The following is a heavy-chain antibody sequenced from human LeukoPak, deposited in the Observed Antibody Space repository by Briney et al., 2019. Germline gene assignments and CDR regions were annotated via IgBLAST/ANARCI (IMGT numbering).Heavy chain of an antibody. Sequence: PSQTLSLTCTVSGGSISSGDYYWSWIRQPPGKGLEWIGYIYYSGSTYYNPSLKSRVTISVDTSKNQFSLKLSSVTAADTAVYYCASGGGGLGYLRYFDPGTDYMDVWGKGTTVAVSS. J-gene: IGHJ6*03. CDR2: IYYSGST. CDR1: GGSISSGDYY. D-gene: IGHD3-9*01. CDR3: ASGGGGLGYLRYFDPGTDYMDV. V-gene: IGHV4-30-4*01.